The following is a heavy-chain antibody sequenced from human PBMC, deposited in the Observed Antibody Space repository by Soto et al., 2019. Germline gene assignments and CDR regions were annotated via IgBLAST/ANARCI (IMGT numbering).Heavy chain of an antibody. J-gene: IGHJ4*02. CDR2: ISDGGVTT. CDR3: AKVGSSGWYYFDY. D-gene: IGHD6-19*01. Sequence: EVQLLESGGGLVQPGGSLRLSCAASGFTFSSYGMSWVRHAPGKGLEWVSTISDGGVTTYYTNSVKGRFTTSRDNSKNTLYLQMNSLRAEDTALYYCAKVGSSGWYYFDYWGQGTLVPVSS. CDR1: GFTFSSYG. V-gene: IGHV3-23*01.